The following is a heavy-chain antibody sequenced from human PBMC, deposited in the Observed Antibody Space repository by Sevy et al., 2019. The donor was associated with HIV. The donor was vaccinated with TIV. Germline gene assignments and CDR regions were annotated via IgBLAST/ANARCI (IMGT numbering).Heavy chain of an antibody. CDR2: ISSSSSYI. CDR3: ATALKSYYYGSGSWNAFDI. CDR1: GFTFSSYS. J-gene: IGHJ3*02. D-gene: IGHD3-10*01. V-gene: IGHV3-21*01. Sequence: GGSLRLSCAASGFTFSSYSMNWVRQAPGKGLEWVSSISSSSSYIYYADSVKGRFTISRDNAKNSLYLQMNSLRAEDTAVYYCATALKSYYYGSGSWNAFDIWGQGTMVTVSS.